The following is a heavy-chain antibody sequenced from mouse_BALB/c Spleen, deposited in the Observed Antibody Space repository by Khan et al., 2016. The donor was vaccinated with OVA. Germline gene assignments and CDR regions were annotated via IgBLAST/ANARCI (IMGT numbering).Heavy chain of an antibody. J-gene: IGHJ3*01. Sequence: QMQLEESGPQLVRPGASVKISCKASGYSFTSYWMHWVKQRPGQGLEWIGMIDPSDSETRLNQKFKDKATLTVDKSSSTAYMQLSSPTSKDSAVYYCARRNYGSWFAYWGQGTLVTVSA. CDR1: GYSFTSYW. CDR2: IDPSDSET. D-gene: IGHD1-1*01. CDR3: ARRNYGSWFAY. V-gene: IGHV1S126*01.